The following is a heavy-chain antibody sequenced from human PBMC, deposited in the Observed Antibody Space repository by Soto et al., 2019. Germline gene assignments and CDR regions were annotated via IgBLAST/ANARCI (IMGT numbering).Heavy chain of an antibody. CDR2: INPSGGST. V-gene: IGHV1-46*01. CDR3: ARESDFGVVTGSYYFDY. Sequence: GASVKVSCKASGYTFTSYYMHWVRQAPGQGLEWMGIINPSGGSTSYAQKFQGRVTMTRDTSTSTVYMELSSLRSEDTAVYYCARESDFGVVTGSYYFDYWGQGTLVTVSS. J-gene: IGHJ4*02. D-gene: IGHD3-3*01. CDR1: GYTFTSYY.